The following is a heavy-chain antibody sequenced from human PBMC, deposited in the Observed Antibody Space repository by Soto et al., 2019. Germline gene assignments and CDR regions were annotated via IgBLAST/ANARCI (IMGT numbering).Heavy chain of an antibody. J-gene: IGHJ4*02. CDR1: GFSLANYP. CDR3: AKGPHTNAGWLYYFES. CDR2: SSPRGDTI. Sequence: GGSLRLSCVASGFSLANYPMNWVRQTPGKGLEWISYSSPRGDTIYYADSVEGRFTISRANATNSLSLHMSSLRDEDSALYYCAKGPHTNAGWLYYFESWGQGVPVTVSS. V-gene: IGHV3-48*02. D-gene: IGHD6-19*01.